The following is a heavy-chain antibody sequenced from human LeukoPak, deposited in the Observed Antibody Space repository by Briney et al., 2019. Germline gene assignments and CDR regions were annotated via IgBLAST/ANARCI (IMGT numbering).Heavy chain of an antibody. CDR3: TRVFGGYDALDY. D-gene: IGHD3-10*02. CDR1: GFTFSSFW. V-gene: IGHV3-7*03. J-gene: IGHJ4*02. CDR2: IKKDGSQK. Sequence: PGGSLRLSCAASGFTFSSFWMSWVRQAPGKGLEWVANIKKDGSQKYYVDSVEGRFTISRDNAKNSLYLQMDSLRVEDTAVYYCTRVFGGYDALDYWGQGTLVTVSS.